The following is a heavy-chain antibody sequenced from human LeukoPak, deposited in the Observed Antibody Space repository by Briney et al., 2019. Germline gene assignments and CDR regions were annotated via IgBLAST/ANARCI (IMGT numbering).Heavy chain of an antibody. CDR1: GFTFSDYY. CDR3: AGQLKEGSQIGDIVVVVDGGFQH. CDR2: ISTSGSSI. V-gene: IGHV3-11*01. J-gene: IGHJ1*01. Sequence: GGSLRLSCEASGFTFSDYYMSWIRQAPGKGLEWLSYISTSGSSILYADSVKGRFTISRDNAEKSLYLQMNSLRAEDTAVYYCAGQLKEGSQIGDIVVVVDGGFQHWGQGTLVTVSS. D-gene: IGHD2-15*01.